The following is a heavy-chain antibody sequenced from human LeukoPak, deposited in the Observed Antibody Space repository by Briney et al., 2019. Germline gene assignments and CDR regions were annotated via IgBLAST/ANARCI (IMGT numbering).Heavy chain of an antibody. V-gene: IGHV4-59*01. CDR3: ARESYDRDFFDY. CDR2: IYYSGST. J-gene: IGHJ4*02. CDR1: GGSISSYY. Sequence: SETLSLTCTVSGGSISSYYWSWIRQPPGKGLEWIGYIYYSGSTNYNPSLKSRVTISVDTSKNQFSLKLSSVTAADTAVYYCARESYDRDFFDYWGQGTLVTVSS. D-gene: IGHD3-22*01.